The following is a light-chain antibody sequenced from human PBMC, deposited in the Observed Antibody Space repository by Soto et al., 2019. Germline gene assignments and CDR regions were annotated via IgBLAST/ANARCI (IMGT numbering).Light chain of an antibody. Sequence: DLQMTQSPSSLSASVGDRVTITCRASQGITNDLGWFQQKPGKAPKRLIYAASSLQSGVPPRFSGSGSGPDFTLTISSLQPEDSATYYCQHYNSYSEAFGQGTKVELK. CDR3: QHYNSYSEA. J-gene: IGKJ1*01. V-gene: IGKV1-16*01. CDR1: QGITND. CDR2: AAS.